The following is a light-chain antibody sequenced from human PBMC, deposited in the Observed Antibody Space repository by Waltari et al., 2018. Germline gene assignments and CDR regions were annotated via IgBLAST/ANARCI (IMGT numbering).Light chain of an antibody. V-gene: IGKV3-20*01. Sequence: EIVLTQSPGTLSLSPGERVTLSCRASQSVSSSYLAWYQQKPGQAPRLLIYGASSRATGTPDRFSGRGSRTGFTLTISRLEPEDFAVYYCQQYGSSLITFGQGTRLEIK. J-gene: IGKJ5*01. CDR3: QQYGSSLIT. CDR1: QSVSSSY. CDR2: GAS.